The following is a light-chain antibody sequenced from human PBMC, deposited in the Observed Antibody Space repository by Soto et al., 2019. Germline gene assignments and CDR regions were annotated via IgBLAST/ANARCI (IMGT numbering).Light chain of an antibody. CDR3: ISYAGSPKPA. J-gene: IGLJ2*01. CDR1: SSDVGGYNY. V-gene: IGLV2-8*01. Sequence: QSVLTQPPSASGSPGQSVAISCSGTSSDVGGYNYVSWYQQHPGKAPKLMIYDVNKRPSGVPDRFSGSKSGNTASLTVSGLQHEDEADYYCISYAGSPKPAFGGGTNLTVL. CDR2: DVN.